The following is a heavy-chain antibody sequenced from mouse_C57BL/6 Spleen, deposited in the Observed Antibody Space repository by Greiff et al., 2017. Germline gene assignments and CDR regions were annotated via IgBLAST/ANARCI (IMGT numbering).Heavy chain of an antibody. CDR1: GYSFTGYY. V-gene: IGHV1-42*01. D-gene: IGHD1-1*01. CDR2: INPSTGGT. CDR3: ARNRGYGSSFFDY. J-gene: IGHJ2*01. Sequence: EVKLQESGPELVKPGASVKISCKASGYSFTGYYMNWVKQSPEKSLEWIGEINPSTGGTTYNQKFKAKATLTVDKSSSTAYMQLKSLTSEDSAVYYCARNRGYGSSFFDYWGQGTTLTVSS.